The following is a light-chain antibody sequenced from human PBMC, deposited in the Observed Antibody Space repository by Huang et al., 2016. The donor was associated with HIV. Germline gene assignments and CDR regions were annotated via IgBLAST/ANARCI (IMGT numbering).Light chain of an antibody. V-gene: IGKV2-30*02. CDR3: MQGTHWPPGT. CDR2: KVS. Sequence: DVIMTQSPLLLPVTLGQPAALSCRSSQTLVHTDGNTYLNWFLQRPGQSPRRLIYKVSNRDSGVPDRFTGSGSGIEVTLTISRVEAEDVGIYYCMQGTHWPPGTFGQGTNMEIK. J-gene: IGKJ1*01. CDR1: QTLVHTDGNTY.